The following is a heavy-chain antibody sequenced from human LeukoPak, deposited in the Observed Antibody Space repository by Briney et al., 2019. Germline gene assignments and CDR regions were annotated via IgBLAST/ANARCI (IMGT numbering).Heavy chain of an antibody. J-gene: IGHJ4*02. V-gene: IGHV5-51*01. D-gene: IGHD1-26*01. CDR3: ARLPQWGGTYHFDY. CDR2: IYPGDSET. CDR1: GYSFTSYW. Sequence: GESLKISCKGSGYSFTSYWIAWVRQMPGKGLEWMGIIYPGDSETRYSPSFQGQVTISADKSISTAYLQWGRLKASDTAMYYCARLPQWGGTYHFDYWGQGTLLTVSS.